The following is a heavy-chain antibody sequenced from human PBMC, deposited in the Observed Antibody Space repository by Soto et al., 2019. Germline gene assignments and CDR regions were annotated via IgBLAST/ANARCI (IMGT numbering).Heavy chain of an antibody. CDR3: VQGPRPRLDYTFGSGV. CDR2: VLLDGSNE. Sequence: SLRLSCAASGFTFSAFSTYAVHWVRQAPGKGLEWVAVVLLDGSNEYYTESVKGRFTVARDLSKNTMYLQMNSLRVEDTAVYYCVQGPRPRLDYTFGSGVWGQGSLVTVAS. D-gene: IGHD3-10*01. V-gene: IGHV3-33*01. J-gene: IGHJ4*02. CDR1: GFTFSAFSTYA.